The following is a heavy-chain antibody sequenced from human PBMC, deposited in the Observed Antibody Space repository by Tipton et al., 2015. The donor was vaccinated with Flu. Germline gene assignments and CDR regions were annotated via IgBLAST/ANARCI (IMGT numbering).Heavy chain of an antibody. CDR1: GFSVSSNY. J-gene: IGHJ4*02. CDR3: ARDLGGEWELLPGDY. V-gene: IGHV3-53*01. Sequence: LRLSCAASGFSVSSNYMNWVRQAPGKGLEWVSVIYSGGSTYYADSVKGRFTISRDNAKNSLYLQMNSLRAEDTAVYYCARDLGGEWELLPGDYWGQGTLVTVSS. D-gene: IGHD1-26*01. CDR2: IYSGGST.